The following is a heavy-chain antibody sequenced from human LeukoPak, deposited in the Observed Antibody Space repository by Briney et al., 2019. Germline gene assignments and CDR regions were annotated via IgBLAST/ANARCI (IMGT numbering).Heavy chain of an antibody. D-gene: IGHD2-21*02. J-gene: IGHJ4*02. CDR3: ARAHCGGDCYLVDY. Sequence: SSVKVSCKASGGTFSSYAISWVRQAPGQGREWMGRIIPILGIANYAQKFQGRVTITADKSTSTAYMELSSLRSEDTAVYYCARAHCGGDCYLVDYWGQGTLVTVSS. CDR1: GGTFSSYA. CDR2: IIPILGIA. V-gene: IGHV1-69*04.